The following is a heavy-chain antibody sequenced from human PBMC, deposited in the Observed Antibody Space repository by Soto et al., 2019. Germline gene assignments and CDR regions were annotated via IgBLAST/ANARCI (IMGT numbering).Heavy chain of an antibody. J-gene: IGHJ5*02. CDR2: INPVNGNT. Sequence: ASVKVSCKASGYTFTTYTMNWVRQAPGQRLEWMGWINPVNGNTKSSQKFQGRVIITRDTPASTAYMELRSLRSEDTAVYYCARGIATGQLDPWGQGTLVTVSS. CDR3: ARGIATGQLDP. D-gene: IGHD6-13*01. V-gene: IGHV1-3*01. CDR1: GYTFTTYT.